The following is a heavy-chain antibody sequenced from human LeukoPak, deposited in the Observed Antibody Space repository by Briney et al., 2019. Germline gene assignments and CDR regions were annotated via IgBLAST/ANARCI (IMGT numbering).Heavy chain of an antibody. Sequence: GESLKISCKGSGYSFTSYWIGWVRQLPGKGLEWMGIIYPGDSDTRYSPSFQGQVTISADKSISTAYLQWSSLKASDTAMYYCARVIVVVPAAIRGRFDPWGQGTLVTVSP. CDR1: GYSFTSYW. J-gene: IGHJ5*02. CDR2: IYPGDSDT. D-gene: IGHD2-2*01. CDR3: ARVIVVVPAAIRGRFDP. V-gene: IGHV5-51*01.